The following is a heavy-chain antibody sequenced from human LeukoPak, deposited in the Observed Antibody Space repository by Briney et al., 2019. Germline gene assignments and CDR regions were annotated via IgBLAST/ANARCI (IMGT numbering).Heavy chain of an antibody. CDR3: ARDRGYSYGEPDY. CDR2: ISSSGSTI. CDR1: GFTFSSYE. Sequence: GGSLRLSCAASGFTFSSYEMNWVRQAPGKGLEWVSYISSSGSTIYYAGSVKGRFTISRDNAKNSLYLQMNSLRAEDTAVYYCARDRGYSYGEPDYWGQGTLVTVSS. D-gene: IGHD5-18*01. J-gene: IGHJ4*02. V-gene: IGHV3-48*03.